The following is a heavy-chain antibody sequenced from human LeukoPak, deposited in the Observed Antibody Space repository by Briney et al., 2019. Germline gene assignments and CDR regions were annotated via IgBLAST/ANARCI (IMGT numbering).Heavy chain of an antibody. CDR3: ARVLDGRHSYYFAY. D-gene: IGHD2-21*01. CDR2: IYYSGST. Sequence: SETLSLTCTVSGGSISSDYWCWIRQPPGKGLEWSGYIYYSGSTNYNPSLKSRVTISVDTSKNQLSLKLSSVTAAHTAAYYCARVLDGRHSYYFAYWGQGTLVTASS. J-gene: IGHJ4*02. CDR1: GGSISSDY. V-gene: IGHV4-59*01.